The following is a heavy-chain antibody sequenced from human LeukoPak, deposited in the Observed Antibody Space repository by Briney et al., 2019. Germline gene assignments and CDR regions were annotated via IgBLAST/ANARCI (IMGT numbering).Heavy chain of an antibody. CDR3: AKDKGSGRTYYYYYMDV. CDR2: IRFDGSNK. CDR1: GFTFSNYG. D-gene: IGHD3-10*01. J-gene: IGHJ6*03. Sequence: GGSLRLSCAASGFTFSNYGMHWVRQAPGKGLEWVAFIRFDGSNKYYADSVKGRFTISRDNSKNTLYLQMNTLRAEDTAVYYCAKDKGSGRTYYYYYMDVWGKGTTVTISS. V-gene: IGHV3-30*02.